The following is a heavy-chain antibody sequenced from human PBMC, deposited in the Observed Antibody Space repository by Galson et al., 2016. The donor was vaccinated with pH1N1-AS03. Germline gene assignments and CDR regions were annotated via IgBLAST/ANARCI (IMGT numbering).Heavy chain of an antibody. D-gene: IGHD3-22*01. CDR3: AKKFYYDSSGHHLDVADV. V-gene: IGHV3-23*01. CDR2: ISGSGGST. CDR1: GFTFSNYA. Sequence: SLRLSCAASGFTFSNYAMTWVRQAPGKGLEWVSSISGSGGSTNSADSVRDRFSISRDNSKNTLFLQMNRLRAEDTAVYYCAKKFYYDSSGHHLDVADVWGQGTAVTVSS. J-gene: IGHJ3*01.